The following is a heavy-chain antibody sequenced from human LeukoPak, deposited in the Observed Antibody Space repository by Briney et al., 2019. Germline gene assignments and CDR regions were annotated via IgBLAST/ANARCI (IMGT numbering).Heavy chain of an antibody. CDR2: IIPIFGTA. D-gene: IGHD1-26*01. CDR1: GGTFSSYA. Sequence: VASVKVSCKASGGTFSSYAISWVRQAPGQGLEWMGGIIPIFGTANYAQKFQGRVTITTDESTSTAYMELSSLRSEDTAVYYCARVHPSGSTPRGDWFDPWGQGTLVTVSS. CDR3: ARVHPSGSTPRGDWFDP. V-gene: IGHV1-69*05. J-gene: IGHJ5*02.